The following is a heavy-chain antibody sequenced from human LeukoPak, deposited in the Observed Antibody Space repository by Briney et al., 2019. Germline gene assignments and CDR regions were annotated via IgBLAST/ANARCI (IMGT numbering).Heavy chain of an antibody. V-gene: IGHV3-15*01. Sequence: PGGSLRLSCAASEFTFSNTWMSRVRQAPGKGLEWVGRIKSKTDGESIAYPAPVKGRFTISRDDSKNTLYLQMNSLKTEDTAVYYCTKDHGSGSYYFDYWGQGTLVTVSS. D-gene: IGHD3-10*01. J-gene: IGHJ4*02. CDR3: TKDHGSGSYYFDY. CDR2: IKSKTDGESI. CDR1: EFTFSNTW.